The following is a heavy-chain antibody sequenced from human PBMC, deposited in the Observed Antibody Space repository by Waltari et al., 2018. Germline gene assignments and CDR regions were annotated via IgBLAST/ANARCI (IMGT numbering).Heavy chain of an antibody. CDR2: ISYDGSNK. CDR1: GFTFSSYG. V-gene: IGHV3-30*18. J-gene: IGHJ4*02. CDR3: AKDRGSISFGLFDY. D-gene: IGHD6-13*01. Sequence: QVQLVESGGGVVQPGRSLRLYCAASGFTFSSYGLPWVRQAPGKGLEWVAVISYDGSNKYYADSVKGRFTISRDNSKNTLYLQMNSLRAEDTAVYYCAKDRGSISFGLFDYWGQGTLVTVSS.